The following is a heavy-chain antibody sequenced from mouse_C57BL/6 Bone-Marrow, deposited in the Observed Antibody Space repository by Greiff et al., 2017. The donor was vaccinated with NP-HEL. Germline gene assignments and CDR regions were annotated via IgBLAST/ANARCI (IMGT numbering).Heavy chain of an antibody. V-gene: IGHV1-81*01. D-gene: IGHD2-4*01. CDR3: ARRGEIYYDYWFAY. CDR1: GYTFTSYG. CDR2: IYPRSGNT. J-gene: IGHJ3*01. Sequence: QVQLQQSGAELARPGASVKLSCKASGYTFTSYGISWVKQRTGQGLEWIGEIYPRSGNTYYIEKFKGKATLTSSKSYSTAYMELRSLTSEDSAVYFCARRGEIYYDYWFAYWGQGTLVTVSA.